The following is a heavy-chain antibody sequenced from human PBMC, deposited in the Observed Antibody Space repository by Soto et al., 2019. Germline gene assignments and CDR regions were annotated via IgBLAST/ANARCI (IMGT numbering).Heavy chain of an antibody. CDR3: ARGTMVRGVNVWFDP. CDR1: GGSISSYY. J-gene: IGHJ5*02. V-gene: IGHV4-59*01. Sequence: SETLSLTCTVSGGSISSYYWSWIRQPPGKGLEWIGYIYYSGSTNYNPSLKSRVTISVDTSKNQFSLKLSSVTAADTAVYYCARGTMVRGVNVWFDPWGQGXLVTVYS. CDR2: IYYSGST. D-gene: IGHD3-10*01.